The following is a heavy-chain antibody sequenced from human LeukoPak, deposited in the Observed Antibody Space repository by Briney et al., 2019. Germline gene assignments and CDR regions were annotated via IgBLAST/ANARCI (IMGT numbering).Heavy chain of an antibody. CDR2: FDPEDGET. V-gene: IGHV1-24*01. CDR3: ARGIWSPTVSSYYFDY. Sequence: ASVKVSCKVSGYTLTELSMHWVRQAPGKGLEWMGGFDPEDGETIYAQKFQGRVTMTEDTSTDTAYMELSSLRSEDTAVYYCARGIWSPTVSSYYFDYWGQGTLVTVSS. CDR1: GYTLTELS. J-gene: IGHJ4*02. D-gene: IGHD3-3*01.